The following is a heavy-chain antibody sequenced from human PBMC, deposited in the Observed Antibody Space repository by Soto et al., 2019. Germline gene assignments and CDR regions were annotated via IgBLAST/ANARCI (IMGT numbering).Heavy chain of an antibody. Sequence: QVHLVQSGDEVKKPGASVKDSCKGSGYAFTTYGITWMRQAPGQGFEWMGWISAHNGNTNYAQKLQGRVTVTRDTSTSTAYMELRSLRSDDPAVYYCARGRYGDYWGQGALVTVSS. CDR2: ISAHNGNT. CDR3: ARGRYGDY. D-gene: IGHD1-1*01. CDR1: GYAFTTYG. V-gene: IGHV1-18*01. J-gene: IGHJ4*02.